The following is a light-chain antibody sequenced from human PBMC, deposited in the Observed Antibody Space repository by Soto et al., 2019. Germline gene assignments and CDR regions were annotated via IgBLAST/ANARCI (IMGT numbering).Light chain of an antibody. CDR2: AAS. Sequence: DIQMTQSPPSLSASVGDRGTITCRASQSISSYLNWYQQKPGKAPKLLSYAASWLQTGGPSRFRGSVSGTSFALTVNSLQPVDFATNYCQQTYSTPLTFGQGTKVDIK. J-gene: IGKJ2*01. CDR1: QSISSY. V-gene: IGKV1-39*01. CDR3: QQTYSTPLT.